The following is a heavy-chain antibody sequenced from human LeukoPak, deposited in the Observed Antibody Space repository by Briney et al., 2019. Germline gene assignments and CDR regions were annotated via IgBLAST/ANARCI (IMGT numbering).Heavy chain of an antibody. CDR2: IRSKTYGGTA. D-gene: IGHD5-24*01. CDR3: TRAVEMATIGRLDAFDI. V-gene: IGHV3-49*03. J-gene: IGHJ3*02. Sequence: GRSLRLSFTASGFTFGDFAMSWFRQAPGKGLEWVGFIRSKTYGGTAEYAASVKGRFSISRGDSKSIAYLQMNSLKPEDTAVYYCTRAVEMATIGRLDAFDIWGQGTMVTVSS. CDR1: GFTFGDFA.